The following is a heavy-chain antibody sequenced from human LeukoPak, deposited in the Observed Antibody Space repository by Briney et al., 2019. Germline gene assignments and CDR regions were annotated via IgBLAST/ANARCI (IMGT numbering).Heavy chain of an antibody. CDR2: IKEDGSEK. J-gene: IGHJ4*02. CDR1: GFTFSSYW. Sequence: PGGSLRLSCAASGFTFSSYWMSWVRQAPGKGLEWVANIKEDGSEKYYVDSVKGRFTISRDNAKNSLYLQMNSLRAEDTAVYYCARDRYSGSYQGSDYWGQGTLVTVSS. V-gene: IGHV3-7*01. D-gene: IGHD1-26*01. CDR3: ARDRYSGSYQGSDY.